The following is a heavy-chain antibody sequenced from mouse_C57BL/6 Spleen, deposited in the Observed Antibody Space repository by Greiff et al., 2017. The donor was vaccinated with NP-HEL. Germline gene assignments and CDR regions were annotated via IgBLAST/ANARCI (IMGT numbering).Heavy chain of an antibody. CDR3: AKWFGAMDY. V-gene: IGHV1-52*01. Sequence: VQLQQPGAELVRPGSSVKLSCKASGYTFTSYWMHWVKQRPIQGLEWIGNIDTSDSETHYTQKFKDKATLTVDKSSSTAYMQLSSLTSEDSAVYYCAKWFGAMDYWGQGISVTVAS. J-gene: IGHJ4*01. CDR2: IDTSDSET. D-gene: IGHD1-3*01. CDR1: GYTFTSYW.